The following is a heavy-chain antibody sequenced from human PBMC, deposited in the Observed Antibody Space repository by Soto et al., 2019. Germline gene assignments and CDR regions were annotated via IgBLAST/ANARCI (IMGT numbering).Heavy chain of an antibody. V-gene: IGHV4-59*01. D-gene: IGHD1-26*01. CDR2: IYYSGST. CDR3: ARRYGGNFDY. CDR1: GGSISSYY. J-gene: IGHJ4*02. Sequence: KPSETLSLTCTDSGGSISSYYWSWIRQPPGKGLEWIGYIYYSGSTNYNPSLKSRVTISVDRSKNQFSLKLSSVTAADTAVYYCARRYGGNFDYWDQGTLVTVSS.